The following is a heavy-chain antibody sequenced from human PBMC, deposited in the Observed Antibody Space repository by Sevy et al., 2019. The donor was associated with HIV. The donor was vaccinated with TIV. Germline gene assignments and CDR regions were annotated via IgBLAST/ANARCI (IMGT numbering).Heavy chain of an antibody. CDR3: ARGHRAVRYYYYMDV. CDR1: GFAFSSYA. V-gene: IGHV3-30-3*01. D-gene: IGHD6-19*01. J-gene: IGHJ6*03. Sequence: GGSLRLSCAASGFAFSSYAMHWVGQAPGKGLELVAVISYDGSNKYYADSVKGRFTISRDNSKNTLYLQMNSLRAEDTAVYYCARGHRAVRYYYYMDVWGKGTTVTVSS. CDR2: ISYDGSNK.